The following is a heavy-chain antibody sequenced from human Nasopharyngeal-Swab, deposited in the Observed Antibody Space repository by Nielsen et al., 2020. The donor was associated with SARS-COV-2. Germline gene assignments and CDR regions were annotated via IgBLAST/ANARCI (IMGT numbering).Heavy chain of an antibody. Sequence: SGTPALTRTVFGCSINDYYLNWVRQPPGKGLEWVGYVYYTGGTSYNPSLKSRVIISLDTSKKQFSLRLTSVTPADTAIYYCARMDAATDFWGQGTLVTVSS. J-gene: IGHJ4*02. CDR1: GCSINDYY. CDR3: ARMDAATDF. V-gene: IGHV4-59*08. CDR2: VYYTGGT. D-gene: IGHD2-15*01.